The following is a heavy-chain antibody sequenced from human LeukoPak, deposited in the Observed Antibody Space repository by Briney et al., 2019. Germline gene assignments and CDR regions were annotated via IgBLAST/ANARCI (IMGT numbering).Heavy chain of an antibody. J-gene: IGHJ2*01. D-gene: IGHD5-12*01. CDR2: ISHSGST. CDR3: ARALVRATMVWYFDL. V-gene: IGHV4-34*01. CDR1: GGSFSGYY. Sequence: ASGTLSLTCAVSGGSFSGYYWSWIRQPPGKGLEWIGEISHSGSTNYSPSLKSRVTISVDTSKNQFSLNLSSVTAADTAVYYCARALVRATMVWYFDLWGRCTLVTVSS.